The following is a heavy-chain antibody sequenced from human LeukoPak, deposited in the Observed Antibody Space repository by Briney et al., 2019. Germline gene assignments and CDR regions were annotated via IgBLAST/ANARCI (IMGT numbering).Heavy chain of an antibody. CDR3: ARYAALSGPNWLDP. D-gene: IGHD6-19*01. Sequence: PSETLSLTCTASGGSIIGYWWSWIRQPPGKGLEWIGNIRYNGNTYSNPSPKSRVTISVDTSKNQFSMKLSSVTAADTAMYYCARYAALSGPNWLDPWGRGTLVTVSS. J-gene: IGHJ5*02. CDR1: GGSIIGYW. CDR2: IRYNGNT. V-gene: IGHV4-59*01.